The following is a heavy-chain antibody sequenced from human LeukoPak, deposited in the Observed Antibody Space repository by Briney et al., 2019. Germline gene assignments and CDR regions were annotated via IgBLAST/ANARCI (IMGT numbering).Heavy chain of an antibody. V-gene: IGHV3-30*02. Sequence: PGGSLRLSCAASGFTFSSYGMHWVRQAPGKGLEWVAFIRYDGSNKYYADSVKGRFTISRDNSKNTLYLQMNSLRAEDTAVYYCAREMTGYYYDSSGPRIDYWGQGTLVTVSS. CDR2: IRYDGSNK. D-gene: IGHD3-22*01. CDR1: GFTFSSYG. CDR3: AREMTGYYYDSSGPRIDY. J-gene: IGHJ4*02.